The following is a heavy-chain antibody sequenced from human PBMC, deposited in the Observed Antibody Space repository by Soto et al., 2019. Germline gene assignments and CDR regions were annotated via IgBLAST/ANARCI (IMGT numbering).Heavy chain of an antibody. CDR1: GGTFSSYA. J-gene: IGHJ3*02. Sequence: SVKVSCKASGGTFSSYAISWVRQAPGQGLEWMGGIIPIFGTANYAQKFQGRVTITADESTSTAYMELSSLRSEDTDVYYCAYGTWRDAFDIWGQGTMVTVSS. D-gene: IGHD4-17*01. CDR2: IIPIFGTA. CDR3: AYGTWRDAFDI. V-gene: IGHV1-69*13.